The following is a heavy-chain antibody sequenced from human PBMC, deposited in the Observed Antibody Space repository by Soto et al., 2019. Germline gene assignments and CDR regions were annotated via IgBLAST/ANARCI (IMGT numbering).Heavy chain of an antibody. CDR1: GGSIISGGYS. Sequence: PSETLSLTCAVSGGSIISGGYSWILIRQPPGKGLEWIGYIYHSGSTYYNPSLKSRVTISVDRSKNQFSLKLSSVTAADTAVYYCARWYGYYGSSGSLSINRAFDIWGQGTMVTVSS. D-gene: IGHD3-22*01. CDR3: ARWYGYYGSSGSLSINRAFDI. J-gene: IGHJ3*02. V-gene: IGHV4-30-2*01. CDR2: IYHSGST.